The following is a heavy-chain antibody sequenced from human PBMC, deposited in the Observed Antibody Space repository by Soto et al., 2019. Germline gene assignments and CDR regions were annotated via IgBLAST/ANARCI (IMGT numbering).Heavy chain of an antibody. Sequence: ETLSLTCAVSGHSISSGFYYWGWVWQPPGKGLEWIGSIYHTESTYYNPSLKSRVTMSVDTSKNQLSLKLSSMTAADTAVYFCARYGYSYPARFFDYWGQGTRVTVSS. CDR3: ARYGYSYPARFFDY. J-gene: IGHJ4*02. V-gene: IGHV4-38-2*01. CDR2: IYHTEST. CDR1: GHSISSGFYY. D-gene: IGHD5-18*01.